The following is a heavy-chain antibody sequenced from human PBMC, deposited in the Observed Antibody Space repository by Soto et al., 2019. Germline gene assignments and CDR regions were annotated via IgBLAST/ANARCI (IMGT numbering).Heavy chain of an antibody. J-gene: IGHJ3*02. CDR3: ARQSCSGGSCYSGDAFDI. Sequence: LALTCTGSGGSISSYYWSWIRQPPGKGLEWIGYIYYSGSTNYNPSLKSRVTISVDTSKNQFSLKLSSVTAADTAVYYCARQSCSGGSCYSGDAFDIWGQGTMVTVS. V-gene: IGHV4-59*08. CDR1: GGSISSYY. CDR2: IYYSGST. D-gene: IGHD2-15*01.